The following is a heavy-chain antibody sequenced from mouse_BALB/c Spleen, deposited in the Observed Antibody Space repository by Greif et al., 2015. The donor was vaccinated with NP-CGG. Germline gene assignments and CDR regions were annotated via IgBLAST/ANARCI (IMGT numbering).Heavy chain of an antibody. D-gene: IGHD1-2*01. V-gene: IGHV2-9*02. Sequence: VKLMESGPGLVASSQSLSITCTVPGFSLTSYGVHWVRQPPGKGLEWLGVIWAGGSTNYNSALMSRLSISKDNSKSQVCLKMNSLQTDDTAMYYCARDLLRLLCAYGGQGTLVTVSA. CDR1: GFSLTSYG. CDR3: ARDLLRLLCAY. CDR2: IWAGGST. J-gene: IGHJ3*01.